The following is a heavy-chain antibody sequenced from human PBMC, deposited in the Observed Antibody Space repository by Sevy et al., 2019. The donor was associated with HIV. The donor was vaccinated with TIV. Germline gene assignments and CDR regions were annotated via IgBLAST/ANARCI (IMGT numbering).Heavy chain of an antibody. Sequence: GGSLRLSCAASGFTFSSYSMNWVRQAPGKGLEWVSYISSSSSTIYYVDSVKGRFTISRDNAKNSLYLQMNSLRAEDTAVYYCARMIVRGGGAFDIWGQGTMVTVSS. J-gene: IGHJ3*02. CDR1: GFTFSSYS. V-gene: IGHV3-48*01. CDR3: ARMIVRGGGAFDI. D-gene: IGHD3-10*01. CDR2: ISSSSSTI.